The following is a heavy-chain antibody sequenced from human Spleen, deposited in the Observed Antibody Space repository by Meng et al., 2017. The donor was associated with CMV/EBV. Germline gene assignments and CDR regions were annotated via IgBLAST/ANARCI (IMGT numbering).Heavy chain of an antibody. V-gene: IGHV3-53*01. CDR1: GFTVSSNY. J-gene: IGHJ4*02. CDR2: IYSGGST. D-gene: IGHD2-15*01. Sequence: GESLKISCAASGFTVSSNYTSWVRQAPGKGLEWVSVIYSGGSTYYADSVKGRFTISRDNSKNTLYLQMNSLRAEDTAVYYCASVRDPVGFYYFDYWGQGTLVTVSS. CDR3: ASVRDPVGFYYFDY.